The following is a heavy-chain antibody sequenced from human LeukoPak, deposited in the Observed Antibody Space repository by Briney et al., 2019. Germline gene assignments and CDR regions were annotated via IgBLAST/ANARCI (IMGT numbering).Heavy chain of an antibody. J-gene: IGHJ4*02. D-gene: IGHD1-26*01. CDR2: ISTTSTHI. Sequence: GGSLRLSCVVSGFTFSSYNMEWVRQAPGRGLEWVSSISTTSTHIYYADSVKGRFTISRDNAKNSLYLQMNSLRAEDTAVYYCARFSGSYTKYYFDSWGQGSLVTVSS. V-gene: IGHV3-21*01. CDR3: ARFSGSYTKYYFDS. CDR1: GFTFSSYN.